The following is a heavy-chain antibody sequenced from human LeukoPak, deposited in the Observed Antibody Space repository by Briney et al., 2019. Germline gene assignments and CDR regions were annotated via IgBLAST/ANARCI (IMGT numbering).Heavy chain of an antibody. J-gene: IGHJ6*02. CDR2: ISWNSGSI. D-gene: IGHD6-19*01. V-gene: IGHV3-9*01. Sequence: GRSLGLSCAASGFTFDDYAMHWVRQAPGKGLEWVSGISWNSGSIGYADSVKGRFTISRDNAKNSLYLQMNSLRAEDTALYYCAKSSVAGTNYYYYGMDVWGQGTTVTVSS. CDR3: AKSSVAGTNYYYYGMDV. CDR1: GFTFDDYA.